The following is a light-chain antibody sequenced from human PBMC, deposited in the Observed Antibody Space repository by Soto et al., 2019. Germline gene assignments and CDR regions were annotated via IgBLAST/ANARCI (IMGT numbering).Light chain of an antibody. CDR2: KAS. V-gene: IGKV1-5*03. CDR1: QTISSW. J-gene: IGKJ1*01. Sequence: DIQLTQSPSTLSGSIGDRVTITCRASQTISSWLAWYQQKPGRAPKLLIYKASTLKSGVPSRFSGSGSGTEFTLTISSLQPDDFATYYCHQYNSYSGAFGQGTKVDIK. CDR3: HQYNSYSGA.